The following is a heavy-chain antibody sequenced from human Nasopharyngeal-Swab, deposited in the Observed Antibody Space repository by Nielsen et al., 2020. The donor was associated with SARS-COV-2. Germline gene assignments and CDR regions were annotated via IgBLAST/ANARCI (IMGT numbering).Heavy chain of an antibody. CDR2: IYHSGST. J-gene: IGHJ4*02. CDR1: GGSTSSSNW. V-gene: IGHV4-4*02. Sequence: SETLSLTCAVSGGSTSSSNWWSWVRQPPGKGLEWIGEIYHSGSTNYNPSLKSRVTISVDTSKNQFSLKLSSVTAADTAVYYCARHHYDFWSGYYEGYFDYWGQGTLVTVSS. D-gene: IGHD3-3*01. CDR3: ARHHYDFWSGYYEGYFDY.